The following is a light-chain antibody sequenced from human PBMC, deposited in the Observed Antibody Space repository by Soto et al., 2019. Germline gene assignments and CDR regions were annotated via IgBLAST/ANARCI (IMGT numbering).Light chain of an antibody. CDR2: GNN. J-gene: IGLJ3*02. V-gene: IGLV1-40*01. CDR1: SSNIGAGYD. Sequence: QSVLTQPPSVSGAPGQRVTISCTGSSSNIGAGYDVHWYQQLPGTAPKLLIFGNNNRPSGVPDRFSGSKSGTSASLAITGLQAEDEADYYCQSYDSSLSXWVFGGGTKLTVL. CDR3: QSYDSSLSXWV.